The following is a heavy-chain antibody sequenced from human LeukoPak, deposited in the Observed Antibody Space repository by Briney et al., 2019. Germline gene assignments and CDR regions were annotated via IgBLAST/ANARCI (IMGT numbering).Heavy chain of an antibody. Sequence: PGGSLRLSCAASGFTFSSYAMHWVRQAPGKGLEWVANIKQDGSEKYYVDSVKGRFTISRDNAKNSLYLQMNSLRAEDTAAYYCARQGPEDYGGNPGDFDYWGQGTLVTVSS. V-gene: IGHV3-7*01. D-gene: IGHD4-23*01. CDR3: ARQGPEDYGGNPGDFDY. CDR1: GFTFSSYA. J-gene: IGHJ4*02. CDR2: IKQDGSEK.